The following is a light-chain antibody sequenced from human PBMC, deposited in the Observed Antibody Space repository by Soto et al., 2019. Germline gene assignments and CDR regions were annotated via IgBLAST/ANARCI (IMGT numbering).Light chain of an antibody. CDR3: CSYTTSNTRQII. CDR2: DVS. V-gene: IGLV2-14*03. Sequence: QSALTQPASVSGSPGQSITISCTGTSSDVGGYNYVSWYQHHPGKAPKLMIYDVSNRPSGVSNRFSGSKSGNTASLTISGLQPEDEADYYCCSYTTSNTRQIIFGTGTKVTDL. CDR1: SSDVGGYNY. J-gene: IGLJ1*01.